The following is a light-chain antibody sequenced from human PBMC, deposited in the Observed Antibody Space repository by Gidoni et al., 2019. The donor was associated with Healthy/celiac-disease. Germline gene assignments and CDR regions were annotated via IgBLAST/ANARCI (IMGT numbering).Light chain of an antibody. V-gene: IGKV3-15*01. CDR3: QQYNNWPLYT. Sequence: EIVMTQSTATLSVSPGERAPLSCRASQSVSSNLAWYQQKPGQAPRLLIYGASTRATGIPARFSGSGSGTEFTLTISSLQSEDFAVYYCQQYNNWPLYTFGQGTKLEIK. CDR1: QSVSSN. CDR2: GAS. J-gene: IGKJ2*01.